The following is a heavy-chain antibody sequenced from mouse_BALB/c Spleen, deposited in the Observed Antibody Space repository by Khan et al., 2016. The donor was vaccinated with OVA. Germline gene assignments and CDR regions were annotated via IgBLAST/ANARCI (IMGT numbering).Heavy chain of an antibody. J-gene: IGHJ4*01. CDR2: INTYTGQP. CDR1: GYTFTNYG. D-gene: IGHD4-1*01. V-gene: IGHV9-3-1*01. Sequence: QIQLVQSGPELKKPGETVKISCKASGYTFTNYGMNWVKQAPGKGLKWMGWINTYTGQPTYADDFKGRFAFSLETSASTAYLQINNLKNEDTATYFCARVGVNGTMDYWGQGTSVTVTS. CDR3: ARVGVNGTMDY.